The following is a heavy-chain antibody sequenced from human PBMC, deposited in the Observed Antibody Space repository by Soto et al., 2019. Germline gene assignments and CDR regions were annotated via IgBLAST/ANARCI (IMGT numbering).Heavy chain of an antibody. CDR3: TRSAISPYGGLIGPSDY. CDR2: IKPANGNT. Sequence: VQLAQSGAEGRKPGASVRVSCEATGYTFTAYAMHWVRQAPGQSLEWMGWIKPANGNTKYSQKFQGRLIITSDTSANTMYIELSSLTSEDTAMYYCTRSAISPYGGLIGPSDYWGQGNLVTVSS. CDR1: GYTFTAYA. D-gene: IGHD3-16*02. J-gene: IGHJ4*02. V-gene: IGHV1-3*01.